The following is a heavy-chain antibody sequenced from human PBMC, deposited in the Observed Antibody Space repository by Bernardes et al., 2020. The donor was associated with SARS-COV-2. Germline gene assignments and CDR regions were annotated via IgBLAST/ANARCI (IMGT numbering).Heavy chain of an antibody. J-gene: IGHJ6*02. D-gene: IGHD6-13*01. V-gene: IGHV3-7*03. CDR1: GFIFSTYW. CDR2: IKRDGSEK. Sequence: GGSLRLSCAASGFIFSTYWMSWVRQAPGKGLEWVANIKRDGSEKYYVDSVKGRFTISRDNAKNSLYLQMNSLRAEDTAVYYCAREDYSSSWYPIPYYYGMDVWGQGTTVTVSS. CDR3: AREDYSSSWYPIPYYYGMDV.